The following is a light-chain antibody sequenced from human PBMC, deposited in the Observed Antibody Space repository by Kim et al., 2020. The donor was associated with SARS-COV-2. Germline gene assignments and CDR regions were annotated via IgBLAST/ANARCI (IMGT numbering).Light chain of an antibody. V-gene: IGKV1-39*01. CDR2: VAS. CDR1: QSISSY. J-gene: IGKJ1*01. Sequence: ASVGDRVTITCRARQSISSYLNWYQQKPGTAPKLLIYVASRLHSGVPSRFSGGGSGTDFTLTITSLQPEDFATYYCQQSYSTPRAFGQGTKVDIK. CDR3: QQSYSTPRA.